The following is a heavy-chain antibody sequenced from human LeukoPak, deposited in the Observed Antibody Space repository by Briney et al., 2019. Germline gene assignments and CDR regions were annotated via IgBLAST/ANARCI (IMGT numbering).Heavy chain of an antibody. CDR1: GFTFSSYG. CDR2: IWYDGSNK. J-gene: IGHJ4*02. CDR3: ARDIGATNYRLDY. V-gene: IGHV3-33*01. Sequence: GRSLRLSCAASGFTFSSYGMHWVRQAPGKGLEWVAVIWYDGSNKYYADSVKGRFTISRDDSKNTLYLQMNSLRAEDTALYYCARDIGATNYRLDYWGQGTLVTVSS. D-gene: IGHD4/OR15-4a*01.